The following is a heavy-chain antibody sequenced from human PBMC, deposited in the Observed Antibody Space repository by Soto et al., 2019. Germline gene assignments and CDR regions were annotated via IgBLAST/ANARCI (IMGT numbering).Heavy chain of an antibody. V-gene: IGHV4-4*02. J-gene: IGHJ4*02. CDR1: GDSISSSNW. Sequence: QVQLQESGPGLVKPSGTLSLTCAVSGDSISSSNWWSWVRQPPGKGLEWIGEIYHSGSTTYKPSLKSRVTMLLDTSKNQFSLKLSSVTAADTAVYYCARRSSSSGVVDYWGQGTLVTVSS. CDR3: ARRSSSSGVVDY. CDR2: IYHSGST. D-gene: IGHD6-6*01.